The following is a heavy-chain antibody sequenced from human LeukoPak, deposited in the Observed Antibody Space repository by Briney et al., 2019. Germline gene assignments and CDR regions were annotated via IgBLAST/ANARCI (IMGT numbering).Heavy chain of an antibody. V-gene: IGHV3-21*01. CDR3: ARSLIAVAGDFDY. Sequence: GGSLRLSCAASGFTFSSYSMNWVRQAPGKGLEWVSSISSSSSYIYYADSVKGRFTISRDNAKNSLYLQMNSLRDEDTAVYYCARSLIAVAGDFDYWGQGTLVTVSS. CDR2: ISSSSSYI. D-gene: IGHD6-19*01. CDR1: GFTFSSYS. J-gene: IGHJ4*02.